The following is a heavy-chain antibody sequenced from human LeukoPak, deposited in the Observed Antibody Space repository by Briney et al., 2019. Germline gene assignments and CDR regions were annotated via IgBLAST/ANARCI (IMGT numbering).Heavy chain of an antibody. V-gene: IGHV5-51*01. J-gene: IGHJ3*02. CDR2: VYPGDSET. CDR3: ARHYSSSSGDAFDI. Sequence: GESLKISCKGSGYSFTRHWIAWVRQMPGTGLEWMGIVYPGDSETRYSPAFQGQVTISADKSISTAYLQWSSLKASDTAMYYCARHYSSSSGDAFDIWGQGTMVTVSS. D-gene: IGHD6-6*01. CDR1: GYSFTRHW.